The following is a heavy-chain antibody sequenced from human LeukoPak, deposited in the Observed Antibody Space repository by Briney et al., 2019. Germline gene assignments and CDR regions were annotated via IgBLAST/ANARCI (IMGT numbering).Heavy chain of an antibody. J-gene: IGHJ4*02. Sequence: SETLSLTCAVYGGSFSGYYWSWIRRPPGKGLEWIGEINHSGSTNYNPSLKSRVTISVDTSKNQFSLKLSSVTAADTAVYYCARGESGYWGQGTLVTVSS. V-gene: IGHV4-34*01. CDR1: GGSFSGYY. CDR2: INHSGST. CDR3: ARGESGY.